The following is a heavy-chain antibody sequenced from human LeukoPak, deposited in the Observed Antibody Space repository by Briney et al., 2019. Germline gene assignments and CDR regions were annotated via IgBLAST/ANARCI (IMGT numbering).Heavy chain of an antibody. CDR1: GFTFSSYA. V-gene: IGHV3-23*01. CDR3: AKTPLIWGFAYWYFDL. J-gene: IGHJ2*01. D-gene: IGHD3-16*01. Sequence: GGSLRLSXAASGFTFSSYAMSWVRQAPGKGLEWVSAISGSGGSTYYADSVKGRFTISRDNSKNTLYLQMNSLRAEDTAVYYCAKTPLIWGFAYWYFDLWGRRTLVTVSS. CDR2: ISGSGGST.